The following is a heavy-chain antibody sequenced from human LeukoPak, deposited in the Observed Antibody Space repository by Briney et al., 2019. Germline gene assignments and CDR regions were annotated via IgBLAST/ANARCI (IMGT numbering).Heavy chain of an antibody. CDR2: ISYGGSNK. J-gene: IGHJ4*02. D-gene: IGHD2-2*01. CDR1: GFTFSSYG. CDR3: AKEDKDIVVVPAAFDY. Sequence: PGRSLRLSCAASGFTFSSYGMHWVRQAPGKGLEWVAVISYGGSNKYYADSVKGRFTISRDNSKNTLYLQMNSLRAEDTAVYYCAKEDKDIVVVPAAFDYWGQGTLVTVSS. V-gene: IGHV3-30*18.